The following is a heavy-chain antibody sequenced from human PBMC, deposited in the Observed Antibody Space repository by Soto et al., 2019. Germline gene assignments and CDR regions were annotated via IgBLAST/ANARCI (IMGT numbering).Heavy chain of an antibody. Sequence: QVQLQESGPGLVKPSETLSLTCTVSGASINNYYCNWVRQPPGKGLEWIGSIHYSGTTHYNPSLERRVTISADSAKNQFSLKLNSVTAADTAVYYYAGDTYGMDVWGQGTTVTVSS. J-gene: IGHJ6*02. CDR1: GASINNYY. CDR3: AGDTYGMDV. V-gene: IGHV4-59*01. CDR2: IHYSGTT.